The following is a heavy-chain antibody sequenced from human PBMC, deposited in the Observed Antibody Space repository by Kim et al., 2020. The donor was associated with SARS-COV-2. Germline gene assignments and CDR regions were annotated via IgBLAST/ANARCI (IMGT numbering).Heavy chain of an antibody. D-gene: IGHD6-6*01. CDR3: TRGGGQLVAYGLDQ. V-gene: IGHV3-74*01. Sequence: GGYLRLSCAVSGFTFSSYWMHWVRQAPGKGLVWVSRINGDGTTTTYADSVKGRFTISRDNAKNTLFLQVNSLSADDTAVYYCTRGGGQLVAYGLDQWGQGTLVTVSS. CDR2: INGDGTTT. CDR1: GFTFSSYW. J-gene: IGHJ4*02.